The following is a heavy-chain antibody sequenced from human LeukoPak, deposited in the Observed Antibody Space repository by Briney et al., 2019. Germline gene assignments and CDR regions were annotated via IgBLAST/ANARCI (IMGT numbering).Heavy chain of an antibody. D-gene: IGHD3-3*02. V-gene: IGHV3-15*01. J-gene: IGHJ6*04. CDR1: AFTIGSAW. Sequence: MSAGSLRLSCVGSAFTIGSAWMSWVRQAPGKGLEWLGHVKSEGEGATTEYAARAKGRFAISRDDAKNMIYVQMSRVKIHDTALYNSIAHFPYFYGFDVWGKATTVTVSS. CDR3: IAHFPYFYGFDV. CDR2: VKSEGEGATT.